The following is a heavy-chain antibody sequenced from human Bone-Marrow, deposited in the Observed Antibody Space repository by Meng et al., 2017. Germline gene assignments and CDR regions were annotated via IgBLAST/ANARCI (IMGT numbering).Heavy chain of an antibody. CDR2: ISSSGSTI. CDR1: GFTFSSYE. J-gene: IGHJ3*02. V-gene: IGHV3-48*03. Sequence: GESLKISCAASGFTFSSYEMNWVRQAPGKGLEWVSYISSSGSTIYYADSVKGRFTISRDNAKNSLYLQMNSLRAEDTAVYYCARGLWGSYRLDAFDIWGQGKKVNVSS. D-gene: IGHD3-16*02. CDR3: ARGLWGSYRLDAFDI.